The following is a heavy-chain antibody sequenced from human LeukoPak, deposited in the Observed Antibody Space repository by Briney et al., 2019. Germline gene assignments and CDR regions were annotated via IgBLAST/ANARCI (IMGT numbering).Heavy chain of an antibody. D-gene: IGHD6-19*01. V-gene: IGHV3-30*02. CDR3: VKDGIAVAEPDF. Sequence: GGTLRLSCAASGFKFSDYGFHWVRQAPGKGLDWVTFIHNDGSNKYYVDSVRGRFTISRDNSRNTLFLQMKSLTAEDAARYYCVKDGIAVAEPDFWGQGVLVIVSS. CDR2: IHNDGSNK. J-gene: IGHJ4*02. CDR1: GFKFSDYG.